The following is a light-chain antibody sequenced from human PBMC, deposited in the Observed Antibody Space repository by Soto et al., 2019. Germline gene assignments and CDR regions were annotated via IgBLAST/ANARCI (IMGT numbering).Light chain of an antibody. Sequence: ENVFTHSPCTLSLSQVERATLSCRPSQSVSSSYLAWYQQKPGQAPRLLIYGTSSRATGIPDRFSGSGSGTEFTLTISSLQSEDFAVYYCQQYHNWPITFGQGTRLEIK. J-gene: IGKJ5*01. CDR2: GTS. CDR1: QSVSSSY. V-gene: IGKV3-20*01. CDR3: QQYHNWPIT.